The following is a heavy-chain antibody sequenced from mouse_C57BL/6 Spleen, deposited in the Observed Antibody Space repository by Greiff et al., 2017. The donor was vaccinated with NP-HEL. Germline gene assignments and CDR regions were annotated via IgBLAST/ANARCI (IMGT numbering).Heavy chain of an antibody. CDR1: GYSITSGYY. CDR3: AREFYYGNYERFAY. CDR2: ISYDGSN. D-gene: IGHD2-1*01. J-gene: IGHJ3*01. Sequence: EVQLQESGPGLVKPSQSLSLTCSVTGYSITSGYYWNWIRQFPGNQLEWMGYISYDGSNNYNPSLKNRISITRDTSKNQFFLKLNSVTTEDTATYYCAREFYYGNYERFAYWGQGTLVTVSA. V-gene: IGHV3-6*01.